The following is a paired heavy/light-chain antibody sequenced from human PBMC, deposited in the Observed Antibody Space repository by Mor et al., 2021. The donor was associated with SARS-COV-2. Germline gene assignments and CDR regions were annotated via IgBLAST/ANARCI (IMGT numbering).Light chain of an antibody. CDR3: SAWDSSLRVQV. J-gene: IGLJ3*02. V-gene: IGLV10-54*04. CDR2: RNN. Sequence: QAGLTQPPSVSKGLRQTATLTCTGNSNNVGNQGAAWLQQYQGHPPKLLSYRNNNRPSGISERFSASRSGNTASLTITGLQPEDEADYYCSAWDSSLRVQVFGGGTKLTVL. CDR1: SNNVGNQG.
Heavy chain of an antibody. CDR1: GYSFTRYY. CDR2: INPSDGST. J-gene: IGHJ5*02. V-gene: IGHV1-46*01. D-gene: IGHD4-17*01. CDR3: ARESDGGYDP. Sequence: QVQLVQSGAEVKKPGASVKVSCRASGYSFTRYYVHWVRQAPGQGLEWMGIINPSDGSTAYAQKVQGRVTMTRDTSTSTVYMDLSSLRSEDTAVYFCARESDGGYDPWGQGTLVTVSS.